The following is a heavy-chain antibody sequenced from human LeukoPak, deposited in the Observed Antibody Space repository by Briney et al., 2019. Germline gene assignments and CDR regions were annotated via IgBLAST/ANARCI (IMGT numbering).Heavy chain of an antibody. J-gene: IGHJ5*02. V-gene: IGHV4-34*01. CDR1: GGSFSGYY. Sequence: SETLSLTCAVYGGSFSGYYWSWIRQPPGKGLEWIGEINHSGSTNYNPSLKSRVTISVDTSKNQFSLKLSSVTAADTAVYYCARRRSSGWYVRGYNWFDPWGQGTLVTVSS. CDR3: ARRRSSGWYVRGYNWFDP. D-gene: IGHD6-19*01. CDR2: INHSGST.